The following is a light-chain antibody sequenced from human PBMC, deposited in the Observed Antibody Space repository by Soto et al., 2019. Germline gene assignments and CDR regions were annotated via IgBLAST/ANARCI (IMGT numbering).Light chain of an antibody. CDR3: SSYTSTSTLGV. CDR1: SSDVGGYNY. CDR2: DVT. V-gene: IGLV2-14*01. J-gene: IGLJ2*01. Sequence: QSALTQPASVSGSPGQSITISCTGTSSDVGGYNYVSWYQQHPGKAPKLMISDVTNRPSGVSNRFSGSKSGNTASLTISGLQAEDEADYYRSSYTSTSTLGVFGGGTKLTVL.